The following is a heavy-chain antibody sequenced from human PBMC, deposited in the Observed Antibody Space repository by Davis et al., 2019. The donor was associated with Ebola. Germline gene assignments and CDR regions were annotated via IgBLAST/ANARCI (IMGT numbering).Heavy chain of an antibody. J-gene: IGHJ4*02. CDR3: ARASGGPDY. D-gene: IGHD2-15*01. CDR1: GFTFSTYW. CDR2: IKQDGSQK. Sequence: GESLKISCVASGFTFSTYWMTWVRQAPGKGLEWVANIKQDGSQKFYVDSVKGRFTISRDNAENSLFLQMNSLRAEDTAVYYCARASGGPDYWGQGTLVTVSS. V-gene: IGHV3-7*03.